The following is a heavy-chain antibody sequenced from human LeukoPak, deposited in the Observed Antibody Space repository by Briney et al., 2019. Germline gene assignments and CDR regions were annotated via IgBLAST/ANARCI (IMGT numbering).Heavy chain of an antibody. Sequence: GGSLRLSCVASGITFSNYWMSWVRQAPGKGLEWVGRIKSKDDGVTIDYNTPVKGRFTISRDDSKNTLYLEMNSLKNEDTAMYYCTVRSSIWSQGTLVTVSS. CDR2: IKSKDDGVTI. CDR3: TVRSSI. V-gene: IGHV3-15*01. CDR1: GITFSNYW. D-gene: IGHD6-13*01. J-gene: IGHJ4*02.